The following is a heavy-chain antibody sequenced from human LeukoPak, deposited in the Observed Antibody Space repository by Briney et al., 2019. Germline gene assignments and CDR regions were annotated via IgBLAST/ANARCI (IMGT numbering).Heavy chain of an antibody. CDR3: ARRSGGSCYDAFDI. Sequence: PGGSLRPSCAASGFTFSSYDMHWVRQATGKGLEWVSAIGTAGDTYYPGSVKGRFTISRENAKNSLYLQMNSLRAGDTAVYYCARRSGGSCYDAFDIWGQGTMVTVSS. D-gene: IGHD2-15*01. V-gene: IGHV3-13*04. CDR2: IGTAGDT. CDR1: GFTFSSYD. J-gene: IGHJ3*02.